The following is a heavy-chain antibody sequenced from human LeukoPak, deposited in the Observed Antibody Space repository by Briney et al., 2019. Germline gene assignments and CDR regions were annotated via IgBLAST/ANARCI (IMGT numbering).Heavy chain of an antibody. CDR2: IRSKANSYAT. Sequence: GGSLKLSCAASGFTFSGSAMHWVRQASGKGLEWVGRIRSKANSYATAYAASVKGRFTISRDDSNNTAYLQMNSLKTEDTAVYYCTRLDGGGSWSAWGQGTLVTVSS. D-gene: IGHD6-13*01. CDR1: GFTFSGSA. CDR3: TRLDGGGSWSA. J-gene: IGHJ5*02. V-gene: IGHV3-73*01.